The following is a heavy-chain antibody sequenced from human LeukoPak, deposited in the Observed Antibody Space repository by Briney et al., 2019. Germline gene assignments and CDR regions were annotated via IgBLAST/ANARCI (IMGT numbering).Heavy chain of an antibody. Sequence: GGPLRLSCAASGFSFRSHWMHWVRQAPGKGLVWVSRINSYGSSTLYVDSVKGRFTISRDNAKNTLYLQMNSLRAEDTAVYYCTTHTTTMGNFDYWGQGTLVTVSS. CDR3: TTHTTTMGNFDY. J-gene: IGHJ4*02. CDR2: INSYGSST. D-gene: IGHD4-23*01. CDR1: GFSFRSHW. V-gene: IGHV3-74*01.